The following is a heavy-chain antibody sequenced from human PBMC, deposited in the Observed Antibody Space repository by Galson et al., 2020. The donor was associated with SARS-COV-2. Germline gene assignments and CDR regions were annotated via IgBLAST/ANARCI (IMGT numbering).Heavy chain of an antibody. Sequence: GESLKISCAASGFTLSSYSMNWVRQAPGKGLEWVSSIRSRSTHIYYADSLKGRFTISRDNAKNSLYLQMNSLRVEDTAVYYCARESFYYGFDIRGQGTMVTVSS. CDR3: ARESFYYGFDI. CDR2: IRSRSTHI. D-gene: IGHD3-10*01. CDR1: GFTLSSYS. V-gene: IGHV3-21*01. J-gene: IGHJ3*02.